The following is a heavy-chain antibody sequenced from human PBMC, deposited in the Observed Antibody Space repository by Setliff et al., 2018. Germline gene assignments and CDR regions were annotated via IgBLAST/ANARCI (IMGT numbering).Heavy chain of an antibody. CDR3: ARDRVRTAALGGMDV. V-gene: IGHV3-21*01. CDR1: GFTISSHS. J-gene: IGHJ6*02. Sequence: GESLKISCAASGFTISSHSMNWVRQAPGKGLEWISCISSSSSYVYYADSVKGRFTISRDNAKNSLYLQMNTLRAEDTAMYYCARDRVRTAALGGMDVWGQGTTVTVSS. CDR2: ISSSSSYV. D-gene: IGHD6-6*01.